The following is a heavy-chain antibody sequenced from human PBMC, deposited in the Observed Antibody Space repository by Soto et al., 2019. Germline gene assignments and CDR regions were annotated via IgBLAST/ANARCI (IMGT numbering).Heavy chain of an antibody. Sequence: SETLSLTCTVSGGSILSYYWSWVRQPPGKELEYIGHVYYSGTTTYNPSLKRRVTMSVDTSKGQFSLKLTYVTAADTAVYYCATYDSTGKFDYWGQGILVT. D-gene: IGHD3-22*01. CDR3: ATYDSTGKFDY. CDR1: GGSILSYY. V-gene: IGHV4-59*01. J-gene: IGHJ4*02. CDR2: VYYSGTT.